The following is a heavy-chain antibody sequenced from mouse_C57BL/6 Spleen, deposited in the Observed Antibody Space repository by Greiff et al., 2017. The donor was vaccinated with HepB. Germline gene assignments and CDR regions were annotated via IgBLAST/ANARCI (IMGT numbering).Heavy chain of an antibody. D-gene: IGHD1-1*01. CDR1: GYAFTNYL. J-gene: IGHJ2*01. V-gene: IGHV1-54*01. CDR2: INPGSGGT. CDR3: ARGFYYYGSSFDY. Sequence: QVHVKQSGAELVRPGTSVKVSCKASGYAFTNYLIEWVKQRPGQGLEWIGVINPGSGGTNYNEKFKGKATLTADKSSSTAYMQLSSLTSEDSAVYFCARGFYYYGSSFDYWGQGTTLTVSS.